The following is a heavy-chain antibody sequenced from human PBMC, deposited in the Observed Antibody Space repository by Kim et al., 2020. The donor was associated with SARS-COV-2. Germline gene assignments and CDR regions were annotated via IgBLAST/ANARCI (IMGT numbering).Heavy chain of an antibody. CDR1: GFTFSRVA. CDR3: AKDGGEYSFVTNGARQWHFDF. D-gene: IGHD3-16*01. CDR2: VSYDGNNT. Sequence: GGSLRLSCSGAGFTFSRVAMHWVRQAPGKGLEWVAVVSYDGNNTYYADSVKGRFSISRDNSKSTLHLQMTSLRPEDTAVYFCAKDGGEYSFVTNGARQWHFDFWGRGTLVAVSS. J-gene: IGHJ2*01. V-gene: IGHV3-30*18.